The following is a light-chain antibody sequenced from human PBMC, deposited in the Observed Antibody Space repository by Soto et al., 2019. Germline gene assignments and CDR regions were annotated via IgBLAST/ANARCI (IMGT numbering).Light chain of an antibody. J-gene: IGKJ5*01. CDR2: AAS. CDR3: QQSYSTPIT. Sequence: DIQMTQSPSSLSASVGDRVTITCRASQSISSYLNWYHQKPGKAPKLLIYAASSLQSGVPSRFSGRRSGTDFTLTISSLQPEDFATYYCQQSYSTPITFGHGTRLEI. V-gene: IGKV1-39*01. CDR1: QSISSY.